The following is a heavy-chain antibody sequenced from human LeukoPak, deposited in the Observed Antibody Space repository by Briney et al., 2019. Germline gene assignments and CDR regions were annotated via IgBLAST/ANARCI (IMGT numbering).Heavy chain of an antibody. D-gene: IGHD6-6*01. V-gene: IGHV1-69*05. J-gene: IGHJ3*02. CDR2: IIPIFGTA. CDR1: GGTFSSYA. Sequence: ASVKVSCKASGGTFSSYAISWVRQAPGQGLEWMGGIIPIFGTANYAQKFQGRVTITTDESTSTAYMELSSLRSEDTAVYYCARDQNLETSIAARRSGAFDIWGQGTMVTVSS. CDR3: ARDQNLETSIAARRSGAFDI.